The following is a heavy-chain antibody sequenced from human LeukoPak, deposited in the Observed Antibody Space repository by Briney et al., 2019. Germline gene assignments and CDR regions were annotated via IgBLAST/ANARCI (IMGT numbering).Heavy chain of an antibody. CDR1: GYTFTAYY. Sequence: ASVKVSCEASGYTFTAYYMHWVRQAPGQGLEWMGVINPRGASTIYAEKFKGRIILTRDMSTTTDYMQLSSLKSDDTAIYYCARDNLMYERGWWFDPWGQGTLVTVSS. D-gene: IGHD1-20*01. V-gene: IGHV1-46*01. CDR3: ARDNLMYERGWWFDP. J-gene: IGHJ5*02. CDR2: INPRGAST.